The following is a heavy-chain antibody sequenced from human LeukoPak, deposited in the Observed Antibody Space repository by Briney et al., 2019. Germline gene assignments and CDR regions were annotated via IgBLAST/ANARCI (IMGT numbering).Heavy chain of an antibody. Sequence: PSETLSLTCTVSGGSISSYYWSWNRQPPGTGLEWIGYIYYSGSTNYNPSLKSRVTISVDTSKNQFSLKLSSVTAADTAVYYCARVGDYDFWSGFDYWGQGTLVTVSS. J-gene: IGHJ4*02. V-gene: IGHV4-59*01. CDR2: IYYSGST. D-gene: IGHD3-3*01. CDR1: GGSISSYY. CDR3: ARVGDYDFWSGFDY.